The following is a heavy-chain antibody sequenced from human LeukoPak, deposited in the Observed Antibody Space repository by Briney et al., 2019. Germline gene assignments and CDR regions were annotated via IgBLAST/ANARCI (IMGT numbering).Heavy chain of an antibody. V-gene: IGHV4-31*03. D-gene: IGHD3-10*01. CDR1: GASISRGGFF. CDR2: INYSGTT. J-gene: IGHJ4*02. CDR3: AKDQSGGLDY. Sequence: PSETLSLTCTVSGASISRGGFFWSWVRQHPGKALEWIGYINYSGTTFRNPSLQGRVSISVDTSKNQFSLNVTSMTVADTAVYFCAKDQSGGLDYWGQGVLVTVSS.